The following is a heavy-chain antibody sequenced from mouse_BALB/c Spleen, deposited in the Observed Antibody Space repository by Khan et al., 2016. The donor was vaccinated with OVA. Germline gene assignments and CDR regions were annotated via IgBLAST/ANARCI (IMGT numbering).Heavy chain of an antibody. CDR1: GDSITSGF. J-gene: IGHJ4*01. V-gene: IGHV3-8*02. D-gene: IGHD1-1*01. CDR3: ARSDGSWTMDY. CDR2: VTYSGNT. Sequence: EVQLVESGPSLVKPSQTLSLTCSVTGDSITSGFWNWIRKFPGNKFEYMGYVTYSGNTYYNPSLKSRISITRDTSKSQYYLQLNSVTTEDTATYLCARSDGSWTMDYGGQGTSVTVSA.